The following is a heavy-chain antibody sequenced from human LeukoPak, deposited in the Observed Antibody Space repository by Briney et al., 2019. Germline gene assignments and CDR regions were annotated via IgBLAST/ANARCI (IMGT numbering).Heavy chain of an antibody. CDR1: GFTFSSYW. Sequence: GGSLRLSCAASGFTFSSYWMSWVRQAPGKGLEWVANIKQDGSEKYYVDSVKGRFTISRDNAKNSLYLQMNSLRAEDTAVYYCARDWYDNPDAFDIWGQGTMVTVSS. D-gene: IGHD3-9*01. CDR2: IKQDGSEK. V-gene: IGHV3-7*01. CDR3: ARDWYDNPDAFDI. J-gene: IGHJ3*02.